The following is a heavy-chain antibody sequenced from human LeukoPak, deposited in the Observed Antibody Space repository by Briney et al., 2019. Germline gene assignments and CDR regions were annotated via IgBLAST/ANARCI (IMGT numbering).Heavy chain of an antibody. V-gene: IGHV4-34*01. CDR2: INHSGST. Sequence: SETLSLTCAVYGGSFSGYYWSWIRQPPGKGLEWIGEINHSGSTNYNLSLKSRVTISVDTSKNQFSLKLSSVTAADTAVYYCASIHFDYWGQGTLVTVSS. CDR1: GGSFSGYY. J-gene: IGHJ4*02. CDR3: ASIHFDY.